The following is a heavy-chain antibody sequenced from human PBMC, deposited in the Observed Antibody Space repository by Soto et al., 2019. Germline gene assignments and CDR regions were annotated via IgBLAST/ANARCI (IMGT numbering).Heavy chain of an antibody. J-gene: IGHJ6*02. Sequence: SETLSLTCAVSVGSISGSKWWSCVRQPPGKGLEWIGEIDHSGSTNYNPSLKSRVTISVDKSKNQFSLKLRSVTAADTAVYYCARGLESSYCSGGSCDYYYSMDVWGQGTTVTVSS. V-gene: IGHV4-4*02. D-gene: IGHD2-15*01. CDR2: IDHSGST. CDR1: VGSISGSKW. CDR3: ARGLESSYCSGGSCDYYYSMDV.